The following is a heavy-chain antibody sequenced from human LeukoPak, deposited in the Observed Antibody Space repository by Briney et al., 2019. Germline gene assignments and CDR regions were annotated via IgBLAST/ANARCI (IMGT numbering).Heavy chain of an antibody. Sequence: GGSLRLSCAASGFTFSSYWMNWVRQAPGKGLEWVANIKEDGSEKYYVDSVKGRFTISRDNAKNSLYLQMNSLRAEDTAVYYCARSGSYPKRGFEYWGQGTLVTVSS. CDR1: GFTFSSYW. CDR3: ARSGSYPKRGFEY. V-gene: IGHV3-7*03. J-gene: IGHJ4*02. D-gene: IGHD1-26*01. CDR2: IKEDGSEK.